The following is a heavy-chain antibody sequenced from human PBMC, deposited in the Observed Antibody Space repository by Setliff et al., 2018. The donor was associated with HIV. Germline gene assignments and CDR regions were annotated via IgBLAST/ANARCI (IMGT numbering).Heavy chain of an antibody. V-gene: IGHV3-74*01. Sequence: GGSLRLSCAASGFTFRSYWMYWVRQPPGKGLVWVSRINIDGGSTNYADSVQGRFTISRDNAKNTLYLQMNGLSAEDTAVYYCARDRFRGGVGTGLAEYWGQGTVVTVSS. CDR1: GFTFRSYW. CDR2: INIDGGST. CDR3: ARDRFRGGVGTGLAEY. D-gene: IGHD3-16*01. J-gene: IGHJ4*02.